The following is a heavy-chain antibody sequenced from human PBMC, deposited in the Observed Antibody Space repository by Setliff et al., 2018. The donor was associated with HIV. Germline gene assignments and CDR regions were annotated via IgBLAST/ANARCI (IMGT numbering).Heavy chain of an antibody. CDR3: ARVRVAAVAPYFDF. CDR1: GFIFSNYA. CDR2: INSNGGST. V-gene: IGHV3-64*02. D-gene: IGHD6-13*01. J-gene: IGHJ4*02. Sequence: GGSLRLSCAGSGFIFSNYAMYWVRQAPGKGLEYVSAINSNGGSTYYADSVKGRFTISRDNSKSTVYLQMGSLRAEDMAVYYCARVRVAAVAPYFDFWGQGALVTVSS.